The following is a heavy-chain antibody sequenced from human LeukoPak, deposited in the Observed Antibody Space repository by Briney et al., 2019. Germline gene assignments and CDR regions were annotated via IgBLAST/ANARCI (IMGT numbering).Heavy chain of an antibody. CDR1: GFTFSSYA. J-gene: IGHJ6*02. V-gene: IGHV3-30-3*01. D-gene: IGHD4-23*01. Sequence: PGGSLRLSCAASGFTFSSYAMHWVRQAPGKGLEWVAVISYDGSNKYYADSVKGRFTISRDNSKNTLYLQMNSLRAEDTAVYYCAKAGGNSFYYYYGMDVWGQGTTVTVSS. CDR2: ISYDGSNK. CDR3: AKAGGNSFYYYYGMDV.